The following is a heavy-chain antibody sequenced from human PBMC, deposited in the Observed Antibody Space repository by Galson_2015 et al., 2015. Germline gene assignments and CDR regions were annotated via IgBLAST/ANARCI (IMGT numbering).Heavy chain of an antibody. V-gene: IGHV3-30*18. Sequence: SLRLSCAASGFTFSSYGMHWVRQAPGKGLEWVAVISSDGSNKYYADSVKGRFTISRDNSKNTLYLQMNSLRAEDTAVYYCAKDYYYDSSGYYHDAFDIWGQGTLVTVSS. CDR2: ISSDGSNK. D-gene: IGHD3-22*01. CDR3: AKDYYYDSSGYYHDAFDI. J-gene: IGHJ3*02. CDR1: GFTFSSYG.